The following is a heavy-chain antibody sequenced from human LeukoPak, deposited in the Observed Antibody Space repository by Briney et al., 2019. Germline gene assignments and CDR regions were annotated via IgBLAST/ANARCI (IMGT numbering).Heavy chain of an antibody. Sequence: GRSLRLSCAASGFTFSSYGMHWVRQAPGKGLEWVAVIWYDGSNKYYADSVKGRFTISRDNSKNTLYLQMNSLRAEDTAVYYCAKYPQGGTDAFDIWGQGTMVTVSS. J-gene: IGHJ3*02. V-gene: IGHV3-33*06. CDR2: IWYDGSNK. CDR1: GFTFSSYG. D-gene: IGHD1-1*01. CDR3: AKYPQGGTDAFDI.